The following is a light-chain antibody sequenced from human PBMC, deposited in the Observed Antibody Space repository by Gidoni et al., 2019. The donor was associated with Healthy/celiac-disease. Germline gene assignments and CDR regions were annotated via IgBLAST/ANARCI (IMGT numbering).Light chain of an antibody. V-gene: IGKV2-28*01. Sequence: DSVMNQSPLSLTVTPGEPASISCRSSQSLLHSNGYNYLDWYLQKPGQSPQLLIYFGSNRASGVPDRFSGSGSGTDFTLKISRVEAEDVGVYYCMQALQTPWTFGQXTKVEIK. CDR1: QSLLHSNGYNY. CDR3: MQALQTPWT. J-gene: IGKJ1*01. CDR2: FGS.